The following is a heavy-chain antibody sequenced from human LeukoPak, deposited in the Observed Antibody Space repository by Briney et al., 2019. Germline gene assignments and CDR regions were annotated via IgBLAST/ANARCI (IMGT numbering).Heavy chain of an antibody. J-gene: IGHJ4*02. CDR3: ARHVGTALEY. V-gene: IGHV3-48*04. Sequence: GGSLRLSCAASGFTFSSYSMTWVRQAPGKGLEWVSYISSSSSTIYYADSVKGRFTISRDNAKNSLYLQMNSLRAEDTAVYFCARHVGTALEYRGQGTLVTVSS. CDR2: ISSSSSTI. D-gene: IGHD1-1*01. CDR1: GFTFSSYS.